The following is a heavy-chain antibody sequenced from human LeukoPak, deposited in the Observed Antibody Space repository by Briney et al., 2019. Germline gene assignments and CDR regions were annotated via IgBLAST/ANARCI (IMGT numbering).Heavy chain of an antibody. D-gene: IGHD1-20*01. V-gene: IGHV3-23*01. CDR3: AKDRGQGITGTTWWFDP. Sequence: GGSLRLSCAASGFTFSSYSMNWVRQAPGKGLEWVSTISGSGGSTYYADSVKGRFTISRDNSKNTLYLQMNSLRAEDTAVYYCAKDRGQGITGTTWWFDPWGQGTLVTVSS. CDR2: ISGSGGST. J-gene: IGHJ5*02. CDR1: GFTFSSYS.